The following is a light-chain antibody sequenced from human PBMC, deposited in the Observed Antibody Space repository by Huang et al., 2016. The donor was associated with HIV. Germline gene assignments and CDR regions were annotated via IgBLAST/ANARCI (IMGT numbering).Light chain of an antibody. CDR2: KVS. V-gene: IGKV2-30*01. CDR1: QSPVYSDGNTF. CDR3: MQGTHSPPGT. J-gene: IGKJ1*01. Sequence: DVVLTQSPLSLPVTLGQPASISCRPSQSPVYSDGNTFLNWFHQRPGQSPRRLIYKVSNRDSWVPDRFSGSWSGTDFTLKISRVEAEDVGVYFCMQGTHSPPGTFGQGTKVELK.